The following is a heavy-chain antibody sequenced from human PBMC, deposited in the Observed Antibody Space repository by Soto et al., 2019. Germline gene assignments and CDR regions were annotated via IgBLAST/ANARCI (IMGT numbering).Heavy chain of an antibody. CDR3: VAYPPFGDPLEGAFY. CDR1: GYKFTTYF. CDR2: MNPNSGNT. Sequence: ASVKVSCKASGYKFTTYFINWVRQATGQGREWMGWMNPNSGNTGYAQKFQGRVTMTRNTSISTAYIELSSLRSEDTVVYYCVAYPPFGDPLEGAFYWGQGTLVTVSS. D-gene: IGHD3-10*01. V-gene: IGHV1-8*02. J-gene: IGHJ4*02.